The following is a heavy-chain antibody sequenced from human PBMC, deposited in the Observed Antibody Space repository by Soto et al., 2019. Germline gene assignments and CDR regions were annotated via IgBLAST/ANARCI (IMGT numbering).Heavy chain of an antibody. CDR2: INHSGST. D-gene: IGHD3-3*01. V-gene: IGHV4-34*01. CDR1: GGSFSGYY. Sequence: QVQLQQWGAGLLKPSETLSLTCAVYGGSFSGYYWSWIRQPPGKGLEWIGEINHSGSTNYNPSLKSRVTISGDTSKNQFSLKLSSVTAADTAVYYCARGKYYDFWSSYYYYYYMDVWGKGTTVTVSS. J-gene: IGHJ6*03. CDR3: ARGKYYDFWSSYYYYYYMDV.